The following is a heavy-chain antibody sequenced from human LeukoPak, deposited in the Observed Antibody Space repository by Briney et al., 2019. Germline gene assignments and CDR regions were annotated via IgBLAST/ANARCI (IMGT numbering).Heavy chain of an antibody. D-gene: IGHD3-22*01. V-gene: IGHV4-39*02. Sequence: PSETLSLTCIVSGGSTSGGNYYWGWIRRPPGKGLEWIGGISSSGNTYYNPSLKSRITISVDTSKNHFSLKLSSVTAADTAVYYCARGRGYYYDSSGYRLDYWGQGTLVTVSS. J-gene: IGHJ4*02. CDR3: ARGRGYYYDSSGYRLDY. CDR2: ISSSGNT. CDR1: GGSTSGGNYY.